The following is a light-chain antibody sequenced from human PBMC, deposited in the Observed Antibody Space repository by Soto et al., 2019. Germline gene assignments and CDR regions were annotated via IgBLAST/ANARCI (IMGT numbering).Light chain of an antibody. J-gene: IGLJ3*02. CDR2: SNN. CDR1: SSNIGSDT. V-gene: IGLV1-44*01. CDR3: AAWDDSLNGWV. Sequence: QAVVTQPPSASGTPGQRVTISCSGSSSNIGSDTVNWYQQLPGTAPKLLIYSNNQRPSGVPDRFSGSKSGTSASLAISGLQSEDEADDYCAAWDDSLNGWVFGGGTKLTVL.